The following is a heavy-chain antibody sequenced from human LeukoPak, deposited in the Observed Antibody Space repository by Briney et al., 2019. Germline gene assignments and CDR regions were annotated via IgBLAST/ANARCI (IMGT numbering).Heavy chain of an antibody. CDR3: AREEIAVAAHPDWYFDL. CDR1: GGSISSYY. J-gene: IGHJ2*01. CDR2: IYYSGST. V-gene: IGHV4-59*01. Sequence: SETLSLTCTVSGGSISSYYWSWIRQPPGKGLEWIGYIYYSGSTNYNPSLKSRVTISVDTSKNQFSLKLSSVTAADTAVYYCAREEIAVAAHPDWYFDLWGRGTLVTVSS. D-gene: IGHD6-19*01.